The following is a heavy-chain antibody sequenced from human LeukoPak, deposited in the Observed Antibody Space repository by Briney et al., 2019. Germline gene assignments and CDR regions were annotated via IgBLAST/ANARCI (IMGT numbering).Heavy chain of an antibody. CDR1: GFTFSSYA. V-gene: IGHV3-30-3*01. CDR3: ARDGDYGDYGSVDY. D-gene: IGHD4-17*01. CDR2: ISYDGSNK. J-gene: IGHJ4*02. Sequence: GRSLRLSCAASGFTFSSYAMRWVRQAPGKGLEWVAVISYDGSNKYYADSVKGRFTISRDNSKNTLYLQMNSLRAEDTAVYYCARDGDYGDYGSVDYWGQGTLVTVSS.